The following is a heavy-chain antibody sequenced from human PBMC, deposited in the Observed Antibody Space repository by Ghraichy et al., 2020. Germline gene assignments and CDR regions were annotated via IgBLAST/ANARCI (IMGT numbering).Heavy chain of an antibody. Sequence: ASVKVSCKASGYTFTSYGISWVRQAPGQGLEWMGWISAYNGNTNYAQKLQGRVTMTTDTSTSTAYMELRSLRSDDTAVYYCARDWVAYYYDSSGYPDYWGQGTLVTVSS. CDR2: ISAYNGNT. D-gene: IGHD3-22*01. CDR3: ARDWVAYYYDSSGYPDY. CDR1: GYTFTSYG. V-gene: IGHV1-18*01. J-gene: IGHJ4*02.